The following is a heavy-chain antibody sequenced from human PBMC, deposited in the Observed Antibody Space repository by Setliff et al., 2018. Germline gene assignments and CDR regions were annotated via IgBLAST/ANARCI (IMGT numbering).Heavy chain of an antibody. CDR3: ARIRLCGGRVICPPGRYVDV. D-gene: IGHD2-15*01. Sequence: SGGSLRLSCVVSGFSFSRHWMSWVRQAPGKGLEWVADIKQDGSTKYYLDSVKGRFTISRDNAKRSLYLQMNGLRADDTGVYYCARIRLCGGRVICPPGRYVDVWGKGTTVTVSS. J-gene: IGHJ6*03. CDR1: GFSFSRHW. V-gene: IGHV3-7*01. CDR2: IKQDGSTK.